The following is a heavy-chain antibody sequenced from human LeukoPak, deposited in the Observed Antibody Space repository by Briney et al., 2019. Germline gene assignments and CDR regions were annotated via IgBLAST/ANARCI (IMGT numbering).Heavy chain of an antibody. V-gene: IGHV3-23*01. D-gene: IGHD1-26*01. Sequence: PGGSLRLSCTVSGFAFSGYAMSWVRQAPGKGPEWVSSIGARGDVTYSADSVKGRFTISRDNSKRTLFLQMSSLRAEDTAVYYCAKVHYTASFPGSFPGRNYFDSWGQGSLVTVSS. J-gene: IGHJ4*02. CDR2: IGARGDVT. CDR1: GFAFSGYA. CDR3: AKVHYTASFPGSFPGRNYFDS.